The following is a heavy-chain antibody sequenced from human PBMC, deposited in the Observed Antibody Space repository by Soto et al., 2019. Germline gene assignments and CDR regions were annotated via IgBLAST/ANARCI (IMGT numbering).Heavy chain of an antibody. CDR1: GGSFSGYY. D-gene: IGHD1-26*01. CDR3: ARGSRVKIPAAGGRYYYYHGLDV. V-gene: IGHV4-34*01. CDR2: INHRAIT. Sequence: QVQLQQWGAGLLKPSETLSLTCAVYGGSFSGYYWSWIRQPPGKGLEWIGEINHRAITTYNPSLKSRLTISVDTSKNPFTLTLSPVTAADTAVYYCARGSRVKIPAAGGRYYYYHGLDVWGQGTAVTVSS. J-gene: IGHJ6*02.